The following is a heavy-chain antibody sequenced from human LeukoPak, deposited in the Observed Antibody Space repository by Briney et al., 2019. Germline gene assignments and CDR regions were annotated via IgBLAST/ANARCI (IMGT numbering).Heavy chain of an antibody. CDR1: GFTFSNAW. V-gene: IGHV3-15*01. J-gene: IGHJ4*02. CDR2: IKSKTDGGTT. Sequence: GGSLRLSCAASGFTFSNAWMNWVRQSPGKGLEWVGRIKSKTDGGTTDYAAPVKGRFSISRDDSKNTLYPQMNSLKTEDTAVYYCATNFMENFDYWGQGTLVTVSS. CDR3: ATNFMENFDY. D-gene: IGHD1-1*01.